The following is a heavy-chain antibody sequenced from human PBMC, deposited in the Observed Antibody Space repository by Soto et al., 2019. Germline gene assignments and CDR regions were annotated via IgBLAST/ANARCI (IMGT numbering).Heavy chain of an antibody. V-gene: IGHV4-34*01. CDR2: INHSGST. Sequence: QVQLQQWGAGLLKPSETLSLTCAVYGGSFSGYYWSWIRQPPGKGLEWVGEINHSGSTNYNPSLKRRVTISADTSKNQFSLKLSSVTAADTAVYYCARGLGVDGGYVRAWFASWGQGTLVTVSS. J-gene: IGHJ5*01. D-gene: IGHD5-12*01. CDR1: GGSFSGYY. CDR3: ARGLGVDGGYVRAWFAS.